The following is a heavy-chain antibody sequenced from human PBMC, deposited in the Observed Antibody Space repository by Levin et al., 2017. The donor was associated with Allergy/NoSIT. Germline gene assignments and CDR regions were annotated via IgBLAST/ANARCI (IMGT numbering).Heavy chain of an antibody. J-gene: IGHJ6*02. Sequence: PSETLSLTCAASRFTFSSYAMTWVRQAPGKGLEWVSSISVSGTRTYYADSVKGRFTISRDDSKNTLSLQMNSLRAEDTAVYYCATRGSSGYNTYYHGIDVWGQGTTVTVSS. CDR1: RFTFSSYA. CDR3: ATRGSSGYNTYYHGIDV. V-gene: IGHV3-23*01. D-gene: IGHD5-12*01. CDR2: ISVSGTRT.